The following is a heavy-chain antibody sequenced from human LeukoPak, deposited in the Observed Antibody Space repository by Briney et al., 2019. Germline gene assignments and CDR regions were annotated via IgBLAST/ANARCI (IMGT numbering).Heavy chain of an antibody. D-gene: IGHD6-19*01. CDR1: GFTFSSYA. CDR2: ISGSGGST. V-gene: IGHV3-23*01. Sequence: GGSLRLSCAASGFTFSSYAMSWVRQAPGKGLEWVSAISGSGGSTYYADSVKGRFTISRDNSKNTLYLQMNSLRAEDTAVYYCAKGTGSSGWYLYYFVYWGQGTLVTVSS. CDR3: AKGTGSSGWYLYYFVY. J-gene: IGHJ4*02.